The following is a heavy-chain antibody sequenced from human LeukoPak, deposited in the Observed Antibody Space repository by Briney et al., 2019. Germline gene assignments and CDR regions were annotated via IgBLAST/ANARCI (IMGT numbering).Heavy chain of an antibody. V-gene: IGHV3-74*01. CDR3: ASGLYINSWGDY. Sequence: GGSLRLSCSASGLTLSGYWMHWVRQIPGKGLVWVSRINSDGSRTNYADSVKGRFTISRDNAKNTLYLQMNSLRTEDTAVYYCASGLYINSWGDYWGQGTPVTVSS. D-gene: IGHD6-13*01. J-gene: IGHJ4*02. CDR1: GLTLSGYW. CDR2: INSDGSRT.